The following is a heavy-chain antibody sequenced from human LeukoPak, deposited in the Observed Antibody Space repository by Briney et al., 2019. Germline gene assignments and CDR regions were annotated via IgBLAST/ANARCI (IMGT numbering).Heavy chain of an antibody. D-gene: IGHD3-10*01. CDR1: GFTFTSSA. CDR3: AAPRGYYGSGSNYYYYMDV. J-gene: IGHJ6*03. V-gene: IGHV1-58*01. CDR2: IVVGSGNT. Sequence: SVKVSCKASGFTFTSSAVQWVRQARGQRLEWIGWIVVGSGNTNYAQKFQERVTITRDMSTSTAYMELSSLRSEDTAVYYCAAPRGYYGSGSNYYYYMDVWGKGATVTVSS.